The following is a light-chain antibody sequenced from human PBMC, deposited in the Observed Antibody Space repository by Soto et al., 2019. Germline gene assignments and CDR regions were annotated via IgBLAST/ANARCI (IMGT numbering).Light chain of an antibody. Sequence: QTVVTQEPSLTVSPGGTVTLTCGSSTGAVTSGHYPHWFQQKPGQAPRTLIKDTNNTHPCTPARFSGALFGGKAALTLPGAQTADEADEYCLVIYPGVGEVFGTGTKVTVL. CDR3: LVIYPGVGEV. J-gene: IGLJ1*01. V-gene: IGLV7-46*01. CDR2: DTN. CDR1: TGAVTSGHY.